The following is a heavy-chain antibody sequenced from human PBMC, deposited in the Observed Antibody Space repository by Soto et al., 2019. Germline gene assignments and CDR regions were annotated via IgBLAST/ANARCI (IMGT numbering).Heavy chain of an antibody. CDR3: VRDLLHYDVSTGSFSDCFDP. CDR1: GYTFSDYG. D-gene: IGHD3-9*01. Sequence: QIQMVQSGGEVKKPGASVKVSCKASGYTFSDYGISWVRQAPGQGPEWMGWISAHNGDKNYAQRFHGRLIMTTETPTSTAYMELRSLRSDDTAVYYCVRDLLHYDVSTGSFSDCFDPWGQGTLVIVSS. J-gene: IGHJ5*02. CDR2: ISAHNGDK. V-gene: IGHV1-18*01.